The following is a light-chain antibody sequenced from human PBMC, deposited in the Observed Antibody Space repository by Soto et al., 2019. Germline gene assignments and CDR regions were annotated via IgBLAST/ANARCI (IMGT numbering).Light chain of an antibody. CDR3: QLYNSYSEA. Sequence: DIQMTQSPSTLSGSVGDRVTITCRASQTISSWLAWYQQKPRKAPKLLIYKASTLKSGVPSRFSGSGSGTEFTLTISSLQPDDFATYYCQLYNSYSEAFGEGTKVDIK. J-gene: IGKJ1*01. CDR2: KAS. CDR1: QTISSW. V-gene: IGKV1-5*03.